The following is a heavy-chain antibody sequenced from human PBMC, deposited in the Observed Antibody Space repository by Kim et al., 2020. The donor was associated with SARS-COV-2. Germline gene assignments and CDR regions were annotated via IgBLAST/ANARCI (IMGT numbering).Heavy chain of an antibody. D-gene: IGHD3-16*01. CDR3: AKDQHPGGLDD. Sequence: TNYIPALKSRVTRSVDTSKNQFSLQVSSVTAADTAVYYGAKDQHPGGLDDWGQGTLVTLSS. CDR2: T. V-gene: IGHV4-59*01. J-gene: IGHJ4*02.